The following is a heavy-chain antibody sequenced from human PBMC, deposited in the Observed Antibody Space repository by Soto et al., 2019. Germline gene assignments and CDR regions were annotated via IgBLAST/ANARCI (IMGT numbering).Heavy chain of an antibody. CDR3: AQSTGWPGFDF. J-gene: IGHJ4*02. D-gene: IGHD2-2*01. CDR2: IYNGGIT. CDR1: GLSINSDY. Sequence: SSETLSLTCSASGLSINSDYWSWLRQPPGKGLEWIGHIYNGGITKYNPSLTSRVIISVDMSKSQVSLKLASVTAADTAVYYCAQSTGWPGFDFWGRGVLVTVSS. V-gene: IGHV4-59*13.